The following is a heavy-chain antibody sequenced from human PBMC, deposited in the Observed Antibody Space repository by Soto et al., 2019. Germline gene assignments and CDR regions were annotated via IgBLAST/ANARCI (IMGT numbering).Heavy chain of an antibody. CDR3: VRGGGGGLFDP. Sequence: PGGSLRLSCAASGFTVSSNYMSWIRQAPGEGLEWLSYISPGSRYPAYADSVKGRFTISRDNAKRSLYLQMTSLTAEDTAIYYCVRGGGGGLFDPWGQGTMVTVSS. J-gene: IGHJ5*02. V-gene: IGHV3-11*06. D-gene: IGHD2-15*01. CDR1: GFTVSSNY. CDR2: ISPGSRYP.